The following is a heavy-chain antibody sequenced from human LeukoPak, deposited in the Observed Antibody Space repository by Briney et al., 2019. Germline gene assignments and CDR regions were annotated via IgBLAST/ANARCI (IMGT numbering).Heavy chain of an antibody. CDR1: GYTLTGYY. CDR3: ANRYNWNDFQSNAFDI. CDR2: INPNSGGT. Sequence: ASVKVSCKASGYTLTGYYFHWVRQAPGQGLAWMGWINPNSGGTNYAQKFQGRVTMTRDTSISAAYMELSRLRSDDTAVYYCANRYNWNDFQSNAFDIWGQGTMLTVSS. V-gene: IGHV1-2*02. J-gene: IGHJ3*02. D-gene: IGHD1-20*01.